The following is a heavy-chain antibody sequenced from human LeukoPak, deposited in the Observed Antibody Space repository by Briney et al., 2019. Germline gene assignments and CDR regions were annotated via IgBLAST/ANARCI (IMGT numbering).Heavy chain of an antibody. CDR2: ISSGSGRI. J-gene: IGHJ5*02. CDR3: ARVLATIGWFDP. CDR1: GFTFSSYE. D-gene: IGHD1-26*01. Sequence: PGGSLRLSCAASGFTFSSYEMNWVRQAPGKGLEWVSFISSGSGRIDYADSVKGRFTISGDNAKNSLYLQLNSLRDEDTAVYYCARVLATIGWFDPWGQGTLVTVSS. V-gene: IGHV3-48*02.